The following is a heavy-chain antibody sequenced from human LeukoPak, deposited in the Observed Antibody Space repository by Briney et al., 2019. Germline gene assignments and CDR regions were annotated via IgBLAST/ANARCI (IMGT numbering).Heavy chain of an antibody. J-gene: IGHJ6*03. CDR2: IKQDGSEK. CDR1: GFTFSTYW. V-gene: IGHV3-7*01. CDR3: ARDTYDSSGYHFYYMDV. Sequence: GGSLRLSCAASGFTFSTYWMSWVRQAPGKGLEWVANIKQDGSEKHYGASVRGRFTISRDNAKNSLYLQMNSLRAEDTAFYFCARDTYDSSGYHFYYMDVWGKGTTVTVSS. D-gene: IGHD3-22*01.